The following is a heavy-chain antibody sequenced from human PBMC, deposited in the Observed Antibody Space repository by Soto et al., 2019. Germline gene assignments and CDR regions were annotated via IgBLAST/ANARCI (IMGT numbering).Heavy chain of an antibody. Sequence: QVQLVQSGAEVKKPGASVKVSCKASEYTFTSYAMYWVGQAPGQSREWMGWINAGNGNTKDSQKFQGRVTITRDTAESAAYMELSSLRSEDTAVYDCERDGGATGDWGQGTLVTVS. J-gene: IGHJ4*02. D-gene: IGHD1-26*01. V-gene: IGHV1-3*01. CDR3: ERDGGATGD. CDR1: EYTFTSYA. CDR2: INAGNGNT.